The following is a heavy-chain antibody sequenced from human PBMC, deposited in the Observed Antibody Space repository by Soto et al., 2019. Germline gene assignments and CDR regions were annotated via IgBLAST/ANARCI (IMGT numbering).Heavy chain of an antibody. Sequence: QVQLVESGGGVVQPGRSLRLSCAASGFTFSSYGMHWVRQAPGKGLEWVAVISYDESNKYYADSVKGRFTISRDNSKNTLYLQMNSLRAEDTAVYYCAKDFREPAAILGYYYGMDVWGQGTTVTVSS. CDR1: GFTFSSYG. V-gene: IGHV3-30*18. CDR2: ISYDESNK. J-gene: IGHJ6*02. D-gene: IGHD2-2*02. CDR3: AKDFREPAAILGYYYGMDV.